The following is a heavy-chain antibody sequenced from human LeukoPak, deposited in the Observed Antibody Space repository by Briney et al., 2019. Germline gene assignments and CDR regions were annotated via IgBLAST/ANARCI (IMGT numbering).Heavy chain of an antibody. Sequence: ASVKVSCKASGYSFSSYAINWVRQAPGQRLEWMGWIDAGNGRTKYSQEFQGRVAITRDTSASTAYMELSSLRSEDMAVYYCARGRATLVPMVYASNWFDPWGQGTLVTVSS. CDR2: IDAGNGRT. CDR1: GYSFSSYA. V-gene: IGHV1-3*03. D-gene: IGHD2-8*01. CDR3: ARGRATLVPMVYASNWFDP. J-gene: IGHJ5*02.